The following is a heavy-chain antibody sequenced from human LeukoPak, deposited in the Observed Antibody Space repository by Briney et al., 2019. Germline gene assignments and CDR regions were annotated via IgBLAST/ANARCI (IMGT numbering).Heavy chain of an antibody. J-gene: IGHJ4*02. CDR1: GYTFTSFD. D-gene: IGHD6-6*01. V-gene: IGHV1-8*03. CDR2: MNPNSGNT. Sequence: ASVKVSCKASGYTFTSFDISWVRQATGQGLEWMGWMNPNSGNTGYAQKFQGRVTITRNTSISTTYMELSSLRFEDTAVYYCARGRERGSSSSFTDYWGQGTLVIVSS. CDR3: ARGRERGSSSSFTDY.